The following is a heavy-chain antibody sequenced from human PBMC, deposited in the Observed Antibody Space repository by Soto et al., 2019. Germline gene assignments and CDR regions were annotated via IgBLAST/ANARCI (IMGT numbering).Heavy chain of an antibody. CDR1: GGSISSYY. D-gene: IGHD3-3*01. J-gene: IGHJ6*03. Sequence: SETLSLTCTVSGGSISSYYWSWIRQPPGKGLEWIGYIYYSGSTNYNPYLKSRVTISVETSKNQFSMKLSSVTAADTAVYYCARGRYDFWSGSTKPYYYYYYYMDVWGKGTTVTVSS. CDR3: ARGRYDFWSGSTKPYYYYYYYMDV. CDR2: IYYSGST. V-gene: IGHV4-59*01.